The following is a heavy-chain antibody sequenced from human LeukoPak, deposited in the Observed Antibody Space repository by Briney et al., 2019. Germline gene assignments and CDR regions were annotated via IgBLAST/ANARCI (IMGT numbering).Heavy chain of an antibody. CDR2: INHSGST. J-gene: IGHJ4*02. D-gene: IGHD5-18*01. V-gene: IGHV4-34*01. CDR1: GGSFSGYY. Sequence: PSETLSLTCAVYGGSFSGYYWSWIRQPPGKGLGWIGEINHSGSTNYSPSLKSRVTISVDTSKNQFSLKLSSVTAADTAVYYCASSPSASESEGYSYGYPMDYWGQGTLVTVSS. CDR3: ASSPSASESEGYSYGYPMDY.